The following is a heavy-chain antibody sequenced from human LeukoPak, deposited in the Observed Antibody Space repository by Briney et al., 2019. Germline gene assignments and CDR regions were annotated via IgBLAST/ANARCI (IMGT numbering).Heavy chain of an antibody. CDR3: ARDRSSSYTRDWFDP. D-gene: IGHD6-13*01. J-gene: IGHJ5*02. CDR1: GGSINGYY. CDR2: VYNSESI. V-gene: IGHV4-4*07. Sequence: SETLSLTCTVSGGSINGYYWSWIRQPAGKGLEWIGRVYNSESINYNPSLKSRVTMSIDTSKNQFSLKLNSVTAADTAVYYCARDRSSSYTRDWFDPWGQGALVTVSS.